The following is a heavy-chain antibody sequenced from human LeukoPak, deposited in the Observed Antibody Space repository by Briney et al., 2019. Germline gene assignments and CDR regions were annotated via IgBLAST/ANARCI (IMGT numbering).Heavy chain of an antibody. V-gene: IGHV3-30*03. D-gene: IGHD3-16*02. CDR1: GFTFSSYG. Sequence: GGSLRLSCAASGFTFSSYGMHWVRQAPGKGLEWVAVISYDGSNKYYADSVKGRFTISRDNSKNTLYLQMNSLRAEDTAVYYCTTEVSIDDYVWGSYRYTGANDYWGQGTLVTVSS. CDR2: ISYDGSNK. CDR3: TTEVSIDDYVWGSYRYTGANDY. J-gene: IGHJ4*02.